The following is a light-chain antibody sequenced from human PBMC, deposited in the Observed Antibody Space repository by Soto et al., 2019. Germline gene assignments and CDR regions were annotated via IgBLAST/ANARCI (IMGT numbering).Light chain of an antibody. CDR3: SSYTSSSTLGV. CDR1: SSDVGGYNY. Sequence: QSVLTQPASVSGSPGQSITISCTGTSSDVGGYNYVSWYQQHPGKAPKLMIYDVSYRPSGVSNRFSGSKSGNTASLTISGLQPEDEADYYCSSYTSSSTLGVFGGGTKLTVL. J-gene: IGLJ2*01. CDR2: DVS. V-gene: IGLV2-14*01.